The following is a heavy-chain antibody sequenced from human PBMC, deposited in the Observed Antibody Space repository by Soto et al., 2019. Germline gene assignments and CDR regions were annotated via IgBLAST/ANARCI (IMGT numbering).Heavy chain of an antibody. CDR1: GFTFSDYW. Sequence: LRLSCAVSGFTFSDYWMSWVRQAPGKGLEWVANIKQDGNEKYYVDSVKGRFTITRDDSKSTVYLQMYSLKGEDTAVYYCTTVFLLPRGLGSSVFWGQGALVTVSS. V-gene: IGHV3-7*03. CDR2: IKQDGNEK. CDR3: TTVFLLPRGLGSSVF. J-gene: IGHJ4*02. D-gene: IGHD6-19*01.